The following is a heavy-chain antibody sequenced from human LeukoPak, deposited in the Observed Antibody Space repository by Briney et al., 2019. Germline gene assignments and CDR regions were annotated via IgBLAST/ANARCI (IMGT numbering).Heavy chain of an antibody. CDR3: AREYTTKPDY. CDR2: IYSGGST. CDR1: GFTGSNNY. J-gene: IGHJ4*02. D-gene: IGHD6-6*01. Sequence: SGGSLRLSCAASGFTGSNNYMSWVRQAPGKGLEWVSVIYSGGSTYYADSVKGRFTISRDNSKNTLYLQMNSLRAEDTAVYYCAREYTTKPDYWGQGTLVSVSS. V-gene: IGHV3-66*02.